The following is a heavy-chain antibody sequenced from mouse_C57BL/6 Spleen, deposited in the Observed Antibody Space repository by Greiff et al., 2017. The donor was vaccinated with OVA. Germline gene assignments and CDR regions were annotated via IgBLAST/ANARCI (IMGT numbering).Heavy chain of an antibody. Sequence: QVQLKQPGAELVMPGASVKLSCKASGYTFTSYWMHWVKQRPGQGLEWIGEIDPSDSYTNYNQKFKGKSTLTVDKSSSTAYMQLSSLTSEDSAVYYCARSDDYWDYWGQGTTLTVSS. CDR1: GYTFTSYW. V-gene: IGHV1-69*01. D-gene: IGHD2-4*01. CDR2: IDPSDSYT. CDR3: ARSDDYWDY. J-gene: IGHJ2*01.